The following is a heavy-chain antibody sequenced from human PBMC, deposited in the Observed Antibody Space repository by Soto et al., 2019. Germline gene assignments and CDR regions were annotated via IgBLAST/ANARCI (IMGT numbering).Heavy chain of an antibody. Sequence: GSLRLSCAASGFSFSSYAMCWCRRQPAGEREWVSAVSVNAGSTNYAQSVKGRVTISIDNSKNTLYLQMNTLRAEDTAVYYCMKDFLTGATGRFEHWGRGALVTVSS. CDR1: GFSFSSYA. J-gene: IGHJ1*01. CDR3: MKDFLTGATGRFEH. V-gene: IGHV3-23*01. D-gene: IGHD3-9*01. CDR2: VSVNAGST.